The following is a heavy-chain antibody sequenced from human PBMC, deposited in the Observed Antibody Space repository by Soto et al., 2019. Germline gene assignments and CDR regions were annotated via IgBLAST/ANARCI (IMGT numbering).Heavy chain of an antibody. CDR2: IIPIFGTA. CDR3: ARAIGIAARPDYYYGMDV. J-gene: IGHJ6*02. V-gene: IGHV1-69*13. D-gene: IGHD6-6*01. Sequence: SVKVSCKASGGTFSSYAISWVRQAPGQGLEWMGGIIPIFGTANYAQKFQGRVTITADESTSTAYMELSSLRSEDTAVNYCARAIGIAARPDYYYGMDVWGQGTTVTVSS. CDR1: GGTFSSYA.